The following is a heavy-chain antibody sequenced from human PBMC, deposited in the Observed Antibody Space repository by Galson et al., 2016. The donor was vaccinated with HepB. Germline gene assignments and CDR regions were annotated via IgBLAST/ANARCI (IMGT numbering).Heavy chain of an antibody. Sequence: SLRLSCAISGFSVGVYTMNWVRQTPGKGLEWVAVLSSRGNTHYSDSVKGRLTITTHNSKNTLYLQMNSLGVDDTADYSCICASGHTSEHWGQGTLVTVSS. V-gene: IGHV3-53*01. CDR2: LSSRGNT. CDR1: GFSVGVYT. J-gene: IGHJ4*02. D-gene: IGHD5-12*01. CDR3: ICASGHTSEH.